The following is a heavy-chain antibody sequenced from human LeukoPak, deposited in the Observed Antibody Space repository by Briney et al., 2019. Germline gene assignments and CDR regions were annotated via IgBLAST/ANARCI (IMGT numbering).Heavy chain of an antibody. CDR3: ARAHSYNYGDY. Sequence: ASVKVSCKASGYTFTSYGISWVRQAPGQGLEWMGWISAYNGNTNYAQKLQGRVTMTTDTSTSTAYMELRSLRPEDTAVYFCARAHSYNYGDYWGQGTPVTVSS. D-gene: IGHD3-16*01. CDR2: ISAYNGNT. V-gene: IGHV1-18*01. J-gene: IGHJ4*02. CDR1: GYTFTSYG.